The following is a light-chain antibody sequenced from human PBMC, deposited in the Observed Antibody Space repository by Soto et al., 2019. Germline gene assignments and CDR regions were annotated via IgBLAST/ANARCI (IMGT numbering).Light chain of an antibody. V-gene: IGKV1-5*03. CDR2: KAS. CDR3: QQYNSYLT. Sequence: DIQMTQSPSTLSASVGDRVTITCRASQSISSWLAWYQQKPGKAPKLLIYKASTLESGVPSRFSGSGSGTEFTLTINSLQPDDFATYYCQQYNSYLTVGQGTKVEIK. J-gene: IGKJ1*01. CDR1: QSISSW.